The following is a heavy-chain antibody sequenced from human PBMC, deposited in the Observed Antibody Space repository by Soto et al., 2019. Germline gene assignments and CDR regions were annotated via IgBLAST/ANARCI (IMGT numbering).Heavy chain of an antibody. CDR3: ARDSSSWEEAYFDY. CDR1: GGSISSYY. D-gene: IGHD6-13*01. V-gene: IGHV4-59*01. Sequence: SETLSLTCTVSGGSISSYYWSWIRQPPGKGLEWIGYIYYSGSTNYNPSLKSRVTISVDTSKNQFSLKLSSVTAADMAVYYCARDSSSWEEAYFDYWGQGTLVTVSS. J-gene: IGHJ4*02. CDR2: IYYSGST.